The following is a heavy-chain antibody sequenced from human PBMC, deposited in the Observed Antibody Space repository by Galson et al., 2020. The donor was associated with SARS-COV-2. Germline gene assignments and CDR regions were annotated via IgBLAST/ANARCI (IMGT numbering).Heavy chain of an antibody. V-gene: IGHV3-33*01. CDR1: GFTFSSHA. J-gene: IGHJ4*02. CDR2: IFFDGSDK. CDR3: SRDGQTSSGWAFDY. Sequence: GGSLRLSCEASGFTFSSHALHWVRQAPGKGLEWVAQIFFDGSDKYYGDSVKGRFTISRDSSKNTVYLQMNNLRADDTAVYYCSRDGQTSSGWAFDYWGQGTLLAVSS. D-gene: IGHD6-19*01.